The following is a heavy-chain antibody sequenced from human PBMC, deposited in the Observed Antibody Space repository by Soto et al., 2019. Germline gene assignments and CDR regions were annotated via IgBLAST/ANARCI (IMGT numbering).Heavy chain of an antibody. CDR3: ARDPPDFNSGFDY. CDR1: GDSVSNNGAT. V-gene: IGHV6-1*01. D-gene: IGHD2-15*01. Sequence: SQTLSLTCAICGDSVSNNGATWNWIRQSPSRGLEWLGRAYYRSRWRYDYATSVRGRITINPDTSKNQFSLQLNSVTPEDTAVYYCARDPPDFNSGFDYWGQGTPVTVSS. CDR2: AYYRSRWRY. J-gene: IGHJ4*02.